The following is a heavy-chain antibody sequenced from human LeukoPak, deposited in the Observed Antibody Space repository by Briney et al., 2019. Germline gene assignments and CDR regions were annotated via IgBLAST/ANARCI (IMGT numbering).Heavy chain of an antibody. Sequence: PGGSLRLSCAASGFNLNYYAMTWVRQAPGRGREWVSGIGGNGIRTYYAGSVRGRFTVSRDNSKNTLTVQLSSLRVEDTALYYCAKDRFGHTDQRPLAVDSWGQGTLVIVSS. V-gene: IGHV3-23*01. CDR1: GFNLNYYA. D-gene: IGHD3-10*01. CDR2: IGGNGIRT. J-gene: IGHJ4*02. CDR3: AKDRFGHTDQRPLAVDS.